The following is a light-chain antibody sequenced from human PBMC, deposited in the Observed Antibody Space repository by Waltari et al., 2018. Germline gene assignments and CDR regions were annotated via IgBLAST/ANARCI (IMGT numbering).Light chain of an antibody. CDR3: QSVDSSATYVI. J-gene: IGLJ2*01. CDR1: ALSKQY. CDR2: KDK. V-gene: IGLV3-25*03. Sequence: SYDLTQPPSVSVSPGRTARITCSGDALSKQYGYWYQQKSGQAPVLMIFKDKERPSGIPERFSGSSSGTTVTLTISGVQAEDEADYYCQSVDSSATYVIFGGGTKLTVL.